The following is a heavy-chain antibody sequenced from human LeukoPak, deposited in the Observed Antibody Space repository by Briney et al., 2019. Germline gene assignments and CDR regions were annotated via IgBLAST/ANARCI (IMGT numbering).Heavy chain of an antibody. Sequence: PGGSLRLSCAASGFTFSSYEMNWVRQAPGKGLEWVAYISISGSTIYYADSVKGRFTISRDNAKNSLYLEMNSLTAKGTAVYYLARDGRDTAMAHDSWGQGTLVTVSS. CDR3: ARDGRDTAMAHDS. CDR1: GFTFSSYE. V-gene: IGHV3-48*03. D-gene: IGHD5-18*01. CDR2: ISISGSTI. J-gene: IGHJ4*02.